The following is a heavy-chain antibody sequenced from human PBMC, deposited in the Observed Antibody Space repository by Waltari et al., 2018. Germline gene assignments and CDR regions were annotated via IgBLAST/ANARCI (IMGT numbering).Heavy chain of an antibody. CDR3: ARRRDSSGYLDY. V-gene: IGHV4-59*08. J-gene: IGHJ4*02. CDR1: AGSISDYY. D-gene: IGHD3-22*01. CDR2: VFYSGGT. Sequence: QVQLQESGPGLVKPSETLSLTCTVSAGSISDYYWSWIRQPPGKGLEWIGYVFYSGGTIYNPSLKSRVTISVDTSKNQFSLKLSSVTAADTAVYYCARRRDSSGYLDYWGQETLVTVSS.